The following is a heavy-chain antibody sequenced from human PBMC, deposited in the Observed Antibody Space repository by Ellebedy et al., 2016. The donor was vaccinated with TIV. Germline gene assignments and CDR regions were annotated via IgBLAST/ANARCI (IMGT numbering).Heavy chain of an antibody. CDR3: ATDLTMVRGAMYYFDY. CDR1: GYTFTSYD. D-gene: IGHD3-10*01. V-gene: IGHV1-8*03. CDR2: MNPNSGNT. Sequence: ASVEVSCKASGYTFTSYDINWVRQATGQGLEWMGWMNPNSGNTGYAQKFQGRVTITRNTSISTAYMELSSLRSEDTAVYYCATDLTMVRGAMYYFDYWGQGTLVTVSS. J-gene: IGHJ4*02.